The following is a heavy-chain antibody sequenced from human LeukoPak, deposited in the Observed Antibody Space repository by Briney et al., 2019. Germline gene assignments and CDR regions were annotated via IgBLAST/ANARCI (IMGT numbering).Heavy chain of an antibody. CDR3: AKGSVYYDFWSSTEGDAFDI. CDR2: IWYDGSNK. D-gene: IGHD3-3*01. CDR1: GFTFSSYG. V-gene: IGHV3-33*06. Sequence: GGSLRLSCAASGFTFSSYGMHWVRQAPGKGLEWVAVIWYDGSNKYYADSVKGRFTISRDNSKNTLYLQMNSLRAEDTAVYYCAKGSVYYDFWSSTEGDAFDIWGQGTMVTVSS. J-gene: IGHJ3*02.